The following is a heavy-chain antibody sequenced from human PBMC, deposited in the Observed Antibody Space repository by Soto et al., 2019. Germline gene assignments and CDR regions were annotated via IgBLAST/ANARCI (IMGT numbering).Heavy chain of an antibody. J-gene: IGHJ4*02. V-gene: IGHV3-7*04. CDR1: RSTFRDYW. CDR3: ARDRVFDSFDY. Sequence: EVQLVESGGGLVQPGGSLRLSCAASRSTFRDYWMNWVRQAPGKGLEWVANIKEDGSEKYYVDSVKGRFTISRDNAKNSLYLQMNSLRAEDTAIYYCARDRVFDSFDYWGQGTLVTVSS. CDR2: IKEDGSEK.